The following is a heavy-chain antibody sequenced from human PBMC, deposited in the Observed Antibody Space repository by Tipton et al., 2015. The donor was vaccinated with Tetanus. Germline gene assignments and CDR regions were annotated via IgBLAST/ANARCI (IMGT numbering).Heavy chain of an antibody. Sequence: GSLRLSCAASGFTFSSYAMSWVRQAPGKGLEWVSAISGSGGSTYYADSVKGRFTISRDNSKNTLYLQMNSLRAEDTAVYYCARIVGSGSRRALDPWGQGTLVTVSS. J-gene: IGHJ5*02. CDR1: GFTFSSYA. V-gene: IGHV3-23*01. CDR2: ISGSGGST. CDR3: ARIVGSGSRRALDP. D-gene: IGHD1-26*01.